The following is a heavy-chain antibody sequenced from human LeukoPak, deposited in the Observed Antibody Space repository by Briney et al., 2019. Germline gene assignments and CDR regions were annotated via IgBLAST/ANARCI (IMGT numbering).Heavy chain of an antibody. D-gene: IGHD1-26*01. J-gene: IGHJ3*02. V-gene: IGHV4-59*01. CDR2: IYYSGIT. CDR1: AGSISSYY. CDR3: ARAGRWEGRPHAFDI. Sequence: SEILSLTCTVSAGSISSYYWNWIRQPPGKGLEWIGYIYYSGITNYNPSLKSRVTISVGTSKSQFSLTLTSVTAADTALYYCARAGRWEGRPHAFDIWGQGTMVTVSS.